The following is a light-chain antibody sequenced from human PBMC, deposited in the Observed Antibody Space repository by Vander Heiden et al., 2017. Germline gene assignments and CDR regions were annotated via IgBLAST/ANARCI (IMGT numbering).Light chain of an antibody. CDR2: GNS. J-gene: IGLJ2*01. Sequence: QSVLTQPPSASGAPRQRVTISCTGSSPNIGAGYDVHWYQQLPGTAPKLLIYGNSNRPSGVPDRFSGSKSGTSASLAITGLQAEDEADYYCQSYDSSLSGVVFGGGTKLTVL. CDR1: SPNIGAGYD. V-gene: IGLV1-40*01. CDR3: QSYDSSLSGVV.